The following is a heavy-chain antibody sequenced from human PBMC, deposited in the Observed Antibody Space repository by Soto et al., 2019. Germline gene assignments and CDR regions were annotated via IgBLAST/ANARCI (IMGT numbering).Heavy chain of an antibody. J-gene: IGHJ4*02. CDR1: GYTFTNYW. V-gene: IGHV5-10-1*01. Sequence: GESLKISCEASGYTFTNYWIGWVRQMPGKGLEWVGKIDPSDSRTMYRPSSRARITISVDKSINTAYLEWGRPKASDTAMYYCARHDSHGDFDFWGQGTQVTVSS. CDR2: IDPSDSRT. CDR3: ARHDSHGDFDF. D-gene: IGHD2-21*02.